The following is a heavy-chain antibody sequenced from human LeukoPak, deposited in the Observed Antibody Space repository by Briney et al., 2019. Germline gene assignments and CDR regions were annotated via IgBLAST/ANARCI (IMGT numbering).Heavy chain of an antibody. Sequence: PSETLSLTCSVSGYSISIGFHWGWIRQSPGKGLEWLGSMHPTGVSYYNPSLKSRVSVSLDTSKNQFSLKLSSVTAADTAVYYCARLELPPLYYFDYWGQGTLVTVSS. CDR3: ARLELPPLYYFDY. J-gene: IGHJ4*02. V-gene: IGHV4-38-2*02. D-gene: IGHD1-26*01. CDR1: GYSISIGFH. CDR2: MHPTGVS.